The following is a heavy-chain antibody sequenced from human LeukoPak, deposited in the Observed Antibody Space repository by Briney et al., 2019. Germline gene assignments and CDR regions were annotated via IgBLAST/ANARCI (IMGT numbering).Heavy chain of an antibody. CDR3: AKDMSDYGSHFDY. Sequence: GGSLRLSCAASGFTFDDYAMHWVRQAPGKDLEWVSGISWNSGSIVYADSVKGRFTISRDNAKNSLYLQMNSLRAEGTALYYCAKDMSDYGSHFDYWGQGTLVTVSS. D-gene: IGHD4-17*01. CDR1: GFTFDDYA. J-gene: IGHJ4*02. V-gene: IGHV3-9*01. CDR2: ISWNSGSI.